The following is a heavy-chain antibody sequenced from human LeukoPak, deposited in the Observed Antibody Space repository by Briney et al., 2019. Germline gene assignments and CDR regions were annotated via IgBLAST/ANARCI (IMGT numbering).Heavy chain of an antibody. CDR1: GGTFSSYA. CDR2: IIPIFGTA. CDR3: ATAGDYYGSGSPFDY. Sequence: ASVKVSCKASGGTFSSYAISWVRQAPGQGLEWMGGIIPIFGTANYAQKFQGRVTITADKSTSTAYMELSSLRSEDTAVYYCATAGDYYGSGSPFDYWGQGTLVTVSS. V-gene: IGHV1-69*06. D-gene: IGHD3-10*01. J-gene: IGHJ4*02.